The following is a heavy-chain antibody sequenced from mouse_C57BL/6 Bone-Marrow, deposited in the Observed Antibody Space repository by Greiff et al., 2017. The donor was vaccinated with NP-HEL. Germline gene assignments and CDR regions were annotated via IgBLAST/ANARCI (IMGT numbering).Heavy chain of an antibody. CDR1: GYTFTSYW. Sequence: EVQLQQSGTVLARPGASVRMSCKTSGYTFTSYWMHWVKQRPGQGLEWIGAIYPGNSDTSYNQKFKGKAKLTAVTSASTAYMELSSLTNEDSAVYYCTRSPIYYYAPDYWGQGTTLTVSS. CDR3: TRSPIYYYAPDY. V-gene: IGHV1-5*01. J-gene: IGHJ2*01. CDR2: IYPGNSDT. D-gene: IGHD1-1*01.